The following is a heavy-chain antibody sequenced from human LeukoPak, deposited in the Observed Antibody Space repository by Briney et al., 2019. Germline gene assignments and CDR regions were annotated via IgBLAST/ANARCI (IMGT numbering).Heavy chain of an antibody. J-gene: IGHJ6*03. Sequence: GGSLRLSCAASGFTFSSYSMNWVRQAPGKGLEWVSSISSSSSYIYYADSVKGRFTISRDNAKNSLYLQMNSLRAEDTAVYYCARDRRAITMVRGPYYYMDVWGKGTTVTVSS. CDR3: ARDRRAITMVRGPYYYMDV. CDR2: ISSSSSYI. V-gene: IGHV3-21*01. D-gene: IGHD3-10*01. CDR1: GFTFSSYS.